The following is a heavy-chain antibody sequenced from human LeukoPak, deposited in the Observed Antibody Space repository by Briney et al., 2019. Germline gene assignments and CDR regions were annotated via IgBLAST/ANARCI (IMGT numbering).Heavy chain of an antibody. D-gene: IGHD5-18*01. CDR3: ARDLAYSRLDY. Sequence: PGGSLRLSCAASGLTFSSSWMDRVRQAPGKGLEWVASINPEGSEKYSADSVKGRFTISRDNAKNSLYLQMDSLRVEDTAFYYCARDLAYSRLDYWGQGMLVTVSS. CDR2: INPEGSEK. V-gene: IGHV3-7*01. CDR1: GLTFSSSW. J-gene: IGHJ4*02.